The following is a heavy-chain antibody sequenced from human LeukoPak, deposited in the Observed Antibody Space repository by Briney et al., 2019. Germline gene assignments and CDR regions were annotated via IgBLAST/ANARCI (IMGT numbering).Heavy chain of an antibody. D-gene: IGHD1-1*01. CDR1: EYTFTGYY. CDR3: ARTAPYAGSWNAKANSYYFDY. J-gene: IGHJ4*02. Sequence: ASVKVSCKASEYTFTGYYMHWVRQAPGQGLKWMGRINPISGGTHYALKFQDRVTMTRDTSISTAYMELNSLRSEDTAVYYCARTAPYAGSWNAKANSYYFDYWGQGSLVTVSS. CDR2: INPISGGT. V-gene: IGHV1-2*06.